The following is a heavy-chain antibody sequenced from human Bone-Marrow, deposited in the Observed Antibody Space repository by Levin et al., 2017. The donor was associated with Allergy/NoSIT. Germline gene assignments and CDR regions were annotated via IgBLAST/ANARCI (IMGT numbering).Heavy chain of an antibody. V-gene: IGHV4-34*04. J-gene: IGHJ4*02. CDR2: ISHSGVT. CDR3: MLWEATGGRDY. CDR1: GGSFTNYY. D-gene: IGHD2-15*01. Sequence: PSETLSLTCALYGGSFTNYYLHWIRQPPGRGLEWIGEISHSGVTKNNPSLKSRTSISRDTSENQFSLRLRSVTAADTALYYYMLWEATGGRDYWGQGTLVTVAS.